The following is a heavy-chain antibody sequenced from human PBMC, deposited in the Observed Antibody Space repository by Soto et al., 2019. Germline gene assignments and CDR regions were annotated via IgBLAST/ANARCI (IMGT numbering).Heavy chain of an antibody. V-gene: IGHV4-59*02. D-gene: IGHD3-22*01. CDR3: ARSYYDSTGFAVDP. CDR1: GASVSHGY. CDR2: MYFGGSF. Sequence: QLQLQASGPGLVKPSETLSLTCNVSGASVSHGYWSRIRQPPGKALEWIGFMYFGGSFNYNPSLTSRATTSVETSKNQSSMKLTSVTASGTAVYYCARSYYDSTGFAVDPWGQGTLVTVSS. J-gene: IGHJ5*02.